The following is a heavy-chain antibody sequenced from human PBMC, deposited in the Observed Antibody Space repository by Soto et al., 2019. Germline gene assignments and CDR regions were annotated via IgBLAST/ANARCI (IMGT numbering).Heavy chain of an antibody. CDR2: IKPSGGGT. CDR3: ARVYCSGGSCYGIDY. Sequence: ASVKVSCKAPGDIFSSYYIHWVRQAPGQGLEWMGIIKPSGGGTNYAQKFQGWVTMTRDTSISTAYMELSSLRSEDTAVYYCARVYCSGGSCYGIDYWGQGTLVTVSS. J-gene: IGHJ4*02. CDR1: GDIFSSYY. V-gene: IGHV1-2*04. D-gene: IGHD2-15*01.